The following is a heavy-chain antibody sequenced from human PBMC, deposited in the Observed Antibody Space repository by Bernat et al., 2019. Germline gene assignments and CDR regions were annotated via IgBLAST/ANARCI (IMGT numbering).Heavy chain of an antibody. J-gene: IGHJ4*02. CDR1: GFTFSSYS. CDR3: ARGRALTVTIDY. V-gene: IGHV3-21*01. CDR2: ISSSSSYI. D-gene: IGHD4-17*01. Sequence: EVQLVESGGGLVKPGGSLRLSCAASGFTFSSYSMNWVRQAPGKGLEWVSSISSSSSYIYYADSVKGQFTISRDNAKNSLYLQMNSLRAEDTAVYYCARGRALTVTIDYWGQGTLVTVSS.